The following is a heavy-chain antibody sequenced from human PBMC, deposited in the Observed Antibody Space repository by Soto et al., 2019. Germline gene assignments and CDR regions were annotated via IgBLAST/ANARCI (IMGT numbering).Heavy chain of an antibody. V-gene: IGHV5-51*01. CDR2: IYPGDSDT. CDR3: ASQEMATKNVDAFDI. J-gene: IGHJ3*02. Sequence: PGVPLKISWKGSGYSFTSYWIGRVRQMPGKGLECMGIIYPGDSDTRYSPSFQGQVTISADKSISTAYLQWSSLKASDTAMYYCASQEMATKNVDAFDIWGQGTMVTVS. D-gene: IGHD5-12*01. CDR1: GYSFTSYW.